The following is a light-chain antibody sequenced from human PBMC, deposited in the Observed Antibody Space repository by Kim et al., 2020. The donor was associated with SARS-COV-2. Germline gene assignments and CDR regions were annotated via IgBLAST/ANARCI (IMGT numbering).Light chain of an antibody. J-gene: IGLJ3*02. V-gene: IGLV3-21*04. CDR3: QVWDSSSDLWV. CDR1: NIGSKS. CDR2: YDS. Sequence: SYELTQPPSVSVDPGKTARITCGGNNIGSKSVHWYQQKPGQAPVLVIYYDSDRPSGIPERFSGSNSGNTATLTISRVEAGDEADYYCQVWDSSSDLWVFG.